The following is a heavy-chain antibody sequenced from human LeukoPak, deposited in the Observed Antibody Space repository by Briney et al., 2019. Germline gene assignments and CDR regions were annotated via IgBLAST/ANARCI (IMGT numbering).Heavy chain of an antibody. CDR3: ARDLAGYYNAYYFDY. J-gene: IGHJ4*01. Sequence: PGGSLRLSCAASGFTFSSYGMNWVRQAPGKGLEWVSYISSSSSAIYYADSVKGRFTISRDNAKNSLYLQMNSLRAEDTAVYYCARDLAGYYNAYYFDYWGHGTLVTVSS. D-gene: IGHD3-10*01. CDR2: ISSSSSAI. CDR1: GFTFSSYG. V-gene: IGHV3-48*01.